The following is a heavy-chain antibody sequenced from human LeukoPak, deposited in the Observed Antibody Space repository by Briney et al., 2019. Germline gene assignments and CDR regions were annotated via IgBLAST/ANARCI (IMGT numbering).Heavy chain of an antibody. J-gene: IGHJ4*02. CDR2: IIPILGIA. CDR3: ARRAVAGPSFDY. D-gene: IGHD6-19*01. CDR1: GGTFSSYA. Sequence: SVPVSCKASGGTFSSYAISWVRQAPGQGLEWMGRIIPILGIANYAQKFQGRVTITADKSTSTAYMELSSLRSEDTAVYYCARRAVAGPSFDYWGQGTLVTVSS. V-gene: IGHV1-69*04.